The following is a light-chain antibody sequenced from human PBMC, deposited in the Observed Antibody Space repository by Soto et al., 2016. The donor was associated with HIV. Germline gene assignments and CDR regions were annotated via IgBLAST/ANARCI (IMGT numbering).Light chain of an antibody. J-gene: IGKJ2*01. CDR3: QQYYSTPYT. Sequence: IQMTQSPSSLSASVGDRVTTTCRASQGISSSLAWYQQKSGKAPKLLLYAASSLQSGVPSRFSGSGSGTDYTLTISSLQPEDFATYYCQQYYSTPYTFGQGTKLEIK. CDR1: QGISSS. CDR2: AAS. V-gene: IGKV1-NL1*01.